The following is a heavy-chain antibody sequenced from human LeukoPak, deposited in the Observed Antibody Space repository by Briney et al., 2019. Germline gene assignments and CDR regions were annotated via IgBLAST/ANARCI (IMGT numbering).Heavy chain of an antibody. CDR2: ISSSSSYI. CDR1: GFTFSSYA. Sequence: GGSLRLSCAASGFTFSSYAMSWVRQAPGKGLEWVSFISSSSSYIYYADSVKGRFTISRDNAKNTLYLQMNSLRAEDTAVYYCAKGSIGVVIQQWLNNWGQGTLVTVSS. J-gene: IGHJ4*02. D-gene: IGHD6-19*01. V-gene: IGHV3-21*04. CDR3: AKGSIGVVIQQWLNN.